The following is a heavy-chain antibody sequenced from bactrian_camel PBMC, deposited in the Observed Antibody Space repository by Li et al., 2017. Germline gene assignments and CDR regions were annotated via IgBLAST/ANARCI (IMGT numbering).Heavy chain of an antibody. D-gene: IGHD7*01. CDR2: ILPGSGAT. J-gene: IGHJ4*01. Sequence: HVQLVESGGGSVQAGGPLGLSCVASGYIWSSNCITWFRQAPGKEREGVASILPGSGATIYVDSVKGRFTISQDKAMNTVYLQMNSLKPEDTGVYSCAAVSCPRGVVVAAADQYEHWGQGTQVTV. CDR3: AAVSCPRGVVVAAADQYEH. CDR1: GYIWSSNC. V-gene: IGHV3S1*01.